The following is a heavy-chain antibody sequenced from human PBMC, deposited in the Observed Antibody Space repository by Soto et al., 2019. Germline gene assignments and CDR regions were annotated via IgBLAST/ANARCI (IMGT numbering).Heavy chain of an antibody. D-gene: IGHD3-22*01. CDR2: IHSGGST. CDR1: GGSISSGSYY. V-gene: IGHV4-31*03. CDR3: AREDRNYYDSSGYYQ. J-gene: IGHJ4*02. Sequence: PSETLSLTCTVSGGSISSGSYYWSWIRQHPGKGLEWIGYIHSGGSTNYKSSLKSRVTISKDTSKNQFSLNLGSVTAADTAVYSCAREDRNYYDSSGYYQWGQGTLVTVSS.